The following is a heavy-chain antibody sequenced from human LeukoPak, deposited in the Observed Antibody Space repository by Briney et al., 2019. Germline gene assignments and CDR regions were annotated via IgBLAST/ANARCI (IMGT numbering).Heavy chain of an antibody. Sequence: PSETLSLTCTVSGGSISSGGYYWSWTRQHPGTGLEWIGYIYYSGSTYYNPSLKSRVTISVDTSKNQFSLKLSSVTAADTAVYYCAREVYGDYVDYWGQGTLVTVSS. CDR1: GGSISSGGYY. D-gene: IGHD4-17*01. V-gene: IGHV4-31*03. CDR3: AREVYGDYVDY. CDR2: IYYSGST. J-gene: IGHJ4*02.